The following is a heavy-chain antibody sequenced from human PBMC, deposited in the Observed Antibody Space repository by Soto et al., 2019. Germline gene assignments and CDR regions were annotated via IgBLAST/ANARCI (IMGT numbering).Heavy chain of an antibody. CDR1: GGSLTSYP. CDR2: IIPIHGTT. D-gene: IGHD3-16*01. J-gene: IGHJ4*02. V-gene: IGHV1-69*01. CDR3: ARGWGLVS. Sequence: QMEQSGAEVRKPGSSVKVSCKPSGGSLTSYPMAWVRQAPGQGFEWMGGIIPIHGTTEYAQKFQGRVTMTADASTNRATLELTGLTSEDTAVYYCARGWGLVSWGQGTLVTVSS.